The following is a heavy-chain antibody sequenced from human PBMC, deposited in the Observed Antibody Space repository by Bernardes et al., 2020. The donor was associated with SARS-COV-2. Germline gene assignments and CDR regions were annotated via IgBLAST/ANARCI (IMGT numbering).Heavy chain of an antibody. CDR1: GGSISGYY. Sequence: SETLSLTCTVSGGSISGYYWSWIRQSPGKGLEWIGYIYNIGNTNYNPSLESRVIMSIDTSNNRFSLKLTSVTAADTAVYYCAKYARSPRSGYSFDWWGQGTLVTVSS. V-gene: IGHV4-59*01. CDR3: AKYARSPRSGYSFDW. D-gene: IGHD3-9*01. J-gene: IGHJ4*02. CDR2: IYNIGNT.